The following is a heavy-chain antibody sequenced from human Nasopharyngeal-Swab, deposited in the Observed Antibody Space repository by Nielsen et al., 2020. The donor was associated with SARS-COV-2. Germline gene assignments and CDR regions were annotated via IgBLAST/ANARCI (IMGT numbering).Heavy chain of an antibody. Sequence: WIRQPPGKGLEWIGEINHSGNTKYNPSLKSRVAISVDTSKNQFSLRLSSVTAADTAMYYCARGRQQVNMILVVTGFSYYFDYWGRGTLVTVSS. CDR3: ARGRQQVNMILVVTGFSYYFDY. J-gene: IGHJ4*02. D-gene: IGHD3-22*01. V-gene: IGHV4-34*01. CDR2: INHSGNT.